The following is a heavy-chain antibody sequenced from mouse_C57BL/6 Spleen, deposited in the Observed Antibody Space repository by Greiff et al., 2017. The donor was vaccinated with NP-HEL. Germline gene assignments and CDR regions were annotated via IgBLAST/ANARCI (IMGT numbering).Heavy chain of an antibody. CDR3: ARRAGQLSLYYAMDY. Sequence: VQLQQSGAELVRPGSSVKLSCKASGYTFTSYWMHWVKQRPIQGLEWIGNIDPSDSETHYNQKFKDKATLTVDKSSSTAYMQLSSLTSEDSAVYYCARRAGQLSLYYAMDYWGQGTSVTVSS. CDR1: GYTFTSYW. D-gene: IGHD3-2*02. CDR2: IDPSDSET. J-gene: IGHJ4*01. V-gene: IGHV1-52*01.